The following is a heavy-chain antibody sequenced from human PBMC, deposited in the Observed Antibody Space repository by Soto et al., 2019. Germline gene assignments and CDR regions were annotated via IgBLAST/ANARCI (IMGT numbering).Heavy chain of an antibody. CDR3: AYLPCSGGSCYWFSFSGMDV. CDR1: GFSLSTSGVG. V-gene: IGHV2-5*02. J-gene: IGHJ6*02. Sequence: QITLKESGPTLVKPTQTLTLTCTFSGFSLSTSGVGVAXIRXXPGKAXEWLALIYWDDDKRYRPSLESRLTXXKXXXXXXVVLTXXXXXSXXTATYYCAYLPCSGGSCYWFSFSGMDVWGQGTTVTVSS. D-gene: IGHD2-15*01. CDR2: IYWDDDK.